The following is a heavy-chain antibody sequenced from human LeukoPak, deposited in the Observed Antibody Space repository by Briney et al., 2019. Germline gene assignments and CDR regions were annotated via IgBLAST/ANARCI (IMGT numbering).Heavy chain of an antibody. CDR1: GYTFTGHY. Sequence: GASVKVSCKASGYTFTGHYMHWVRQAPGQGPEWMGWINPNSGGTNYAQKFQGRVTMTRDTSISTAYMELSGLRSDDTAVYYCARCSTPHRIFDAFDIWGQGTMVTVSS. J-gene: IGHJ3*02. D-gene: IGHD1-14*01. CDR2: INPNSGGT. V-gene: IGHV1-2*02. CDR3: ARCSTPHRIFDAFDI.